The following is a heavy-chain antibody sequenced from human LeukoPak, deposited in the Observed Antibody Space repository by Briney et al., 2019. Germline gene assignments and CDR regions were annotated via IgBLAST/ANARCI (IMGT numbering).Heavy chain of an antibody. D-gene: IGHD2-21*01. CDR2: INGGGSPI. J-gene: IGHJ4*01. CDR3: VRDNPRCCGVIPANIDDY. CDR1: GFTFSRDS. V-gene: IGHV3-48*01. Sequence: GGSLRLSCAASGFTFSRDSMNWVRQAPGKGLEWVAYINGGGSPIYYADSVRGRFTISRDNAKNSLYLQMNSLRAEDTAVYYCVRDNPRCCGVIPANIDDYWGQGTLVTVSS.